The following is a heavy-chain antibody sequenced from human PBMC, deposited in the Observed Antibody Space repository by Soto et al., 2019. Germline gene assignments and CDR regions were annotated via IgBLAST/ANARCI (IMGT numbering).Heavy chain of an antibody. D-gene: IGHD6-13*01. V-gene: IGHV3-33*01. CDR3: FRGGSSWTTPHYYYYYGMDV. Sequence: QVQLVESGGGVVQPGRSLRLSCAASGFTFSSYGMHWVRQAPGKGLEWVAVIWYDGSNKYYADSVKGRFTISRDNSKNERYMQFNSLRAEDSAVYYCFRGGSSWTTPHYYYYYGMDVWGQGTTVTVSS. CDR1: GFTFSSYG. J-gene: IGHJ6*02. CDR2: IWYDGSNK.